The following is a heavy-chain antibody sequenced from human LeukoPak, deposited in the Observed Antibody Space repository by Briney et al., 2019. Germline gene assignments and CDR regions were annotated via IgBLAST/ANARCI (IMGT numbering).Heavy chain of an antibody. CDR3: ARANPGYCSGGSCYPEYFQH. J-gene: IGHJ1*01. Sequence: SETLSPTCSVSGGSVSSGNYYWSWIRQPAGKGLEWIGRIYSTGTTNYNPSLKSRVTISVDTSKNKFSLRLSSVIAADTAVYYCARANPGYCSGGSCYPEYFQHWGQGTLVTVSS. D-gene: IGHD2-15*01. V-gene: IGHV4-61*02. CDR1: GGSVSSGNYY. CDR2: IYSTGTT.